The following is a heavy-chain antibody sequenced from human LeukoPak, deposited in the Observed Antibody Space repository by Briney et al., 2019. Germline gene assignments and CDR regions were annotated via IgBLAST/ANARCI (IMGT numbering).Heavy chain of an antibody. CDR2: IYHSGST. CDR1: GGSISSSNW. J-gene: IGHJ6*03. D-gene: IGHD3-16*02. Sequence: SETLSLTCAVSGGSISSSNWWSWVRQPPGKGLEWIGEIYHSGSTNYNPSLKSRVTISVDKSKNQFSLKLSSVTAADTAVYYCARSITFGGVIVTSTYYYYYYMDVWGKGTTVTVSS. V-gene: IGHV4-4*02. CDR3: ARSITFGGVIVTSTYYYYYYMDV.